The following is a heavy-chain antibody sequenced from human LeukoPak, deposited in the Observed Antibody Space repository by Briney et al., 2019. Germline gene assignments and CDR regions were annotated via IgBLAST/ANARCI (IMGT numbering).Heavy chain of an antibody. V-gene: IGHV1-18*01. CDR3: ARWYGGNSLYYFDY. D-gene: IGHD4-23*01. CDR1: GYTFTSYG. CDR2: ISAYNGNT. Sequence: ASVKVSCKASGYTFTSYGISWVRQAPGQGLEWMGWISAYNGNTNYAQKLQGRVTMTTDTSTSTAYMERRSLRSEDTAVYYCARWYGGNSLYYFDYWGQGTLVTVSS. J-gene: IGHJ4*02.